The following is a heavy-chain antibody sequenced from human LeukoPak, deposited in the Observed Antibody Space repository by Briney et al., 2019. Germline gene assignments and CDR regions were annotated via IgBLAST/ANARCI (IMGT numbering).Heavy chain of an antibody. D-gene: IGHD3-16*01. J-gene: IGHJ6*02. V-gene: IGHV1-2*06. CDR3: ARVRGISRLDYYYGTDV. CDR2: INPNSGGT. Sequence: GASVKVSCKASGYTFTGYYMHWVRQAPGQGLEWMGRINPNSGGTNYAQKFQGRVTMTRDTSISTAYMELSRLRSDDTAVYYCARVRGISRLDYYYGTDVWGQGTTVTVSS. CDR1: GYTFTGYY.